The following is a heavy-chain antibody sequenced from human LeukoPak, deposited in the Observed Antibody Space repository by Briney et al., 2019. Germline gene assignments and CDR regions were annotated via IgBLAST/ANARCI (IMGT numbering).Heavy chain of an antibody. D-gene: IGHD2-15*01. Sequence: GASVKVSCKASGYTFTSYYVHWVRQAPGQGLEWMGIINPSGGSTSYAQKFQGRVTMTRDTSTSTVYKELSSLRSEDTAVYYCARDTYCSGGSCPNDAFDIWGQGTMVTVSS. V-gene: IGHV1-46*01. CDR2: INPSGGST. J-gene: IGHJ3*02. CDR3: ARDTYCSGGSCPNDAFDI. CDR1: GYTFTSYY.